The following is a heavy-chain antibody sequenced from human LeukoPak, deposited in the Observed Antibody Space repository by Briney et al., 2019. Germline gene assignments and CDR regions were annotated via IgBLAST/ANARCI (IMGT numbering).Heavy chain of an antibody. Sequence: ASVKVSCRASGYSFTSYGISWVRQAPGRGLEWMGWISTDNGNTNYVQNLQGRVSMTRDTFTSTVYMELKSLRSDDTAVYYCARAQSRTHWDGFDIWGQGTMVTLPS. CDR1: GYSFTSYG. CDR2: ISTDNGNT. D-gene: IGHD5-24*01. V-gene: IGHV1-18*01. J-gene: IGHJ3*02. CDR3: ARAQSRTHWDGFDI.